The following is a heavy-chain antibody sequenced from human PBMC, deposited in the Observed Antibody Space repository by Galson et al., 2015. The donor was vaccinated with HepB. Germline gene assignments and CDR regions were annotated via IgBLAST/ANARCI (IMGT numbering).Heavy chain of an antibody. D-gene: IGHD6-13*01. CDR2: ISYDGRNK. Sequence: SLRLSCAASGFTFSNYGMHWVRQAPGKGLEWVAVISYDGRNKYYPDSVKGRFTVSRDNPKNTLYLQMNSLRAEDTAVYYCAKGKIYVSSSWFDYWGQGTLVTVSS. CDR1: GFTFSNYG. J-gene: IGHJ4*02. CDR3: AKGKIYVSSSWFDY. V-gene: IGHV3-30*18.